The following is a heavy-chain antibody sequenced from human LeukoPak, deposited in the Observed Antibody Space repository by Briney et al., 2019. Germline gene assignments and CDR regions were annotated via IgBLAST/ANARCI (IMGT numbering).Heavy chain of an antibody. J-gene: IGHJ6*02. D-gene: IGHD6-6*01. CDR3: AREKGSSSLAYCYHHGMDV. Sequence: GGSLRLSCAASGFTFSYYSMNWVRQAPGKGLEWVSSISTTSTCIYYADSVKGRFTISRDNSKNTLYLQMNSLRAEDTAGYYCAREKGSSSLAYCYHHGMDVWGQGTTVTVSS. CDR2: ISTTSTCI. V-gene: IGHV3-21*04. CDR1: GFTFSYYS.